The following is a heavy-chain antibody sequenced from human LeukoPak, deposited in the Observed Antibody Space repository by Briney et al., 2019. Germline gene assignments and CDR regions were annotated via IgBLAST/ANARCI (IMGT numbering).Heavy chain of an antibody. D-gene: IGHD3-3*01. V-gene: IGHV5-51*01. CDR2: IYPGDSDT. CDR3: ARQGYDYHYYYMDV. Sequence: GESLKISCQGSGYSFTTYWIGWVRQMPGKGLEWMGIIYPGDSDTIYSPSFRGQVTISADKSADSTYLQWASLKASDSGTYYCARQGYDYHYYYMDVWGKGTTVTVSS. J-gene: IGHJ6*03. CDR1: GYSFTTYW.